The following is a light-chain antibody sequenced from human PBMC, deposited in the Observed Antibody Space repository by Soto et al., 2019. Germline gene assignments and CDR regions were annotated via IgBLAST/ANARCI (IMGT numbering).Light chain of an antibody. CDR2: DAS. CDR3: QQYDNLPLT. J-gene: IGKJ4*01. V-gene: IGKV1-33*01. CDR1: QDISNY. Sequence: DLQMTQSPSSLSASVGDRVTITCQASQDISNYLNWYQQKPGKAPKFLIYDASNLETGVPSRFSGSGSGTDFTFTISSLQPEDIATYYCQQYDNLPLTFGGGTKVDIK.